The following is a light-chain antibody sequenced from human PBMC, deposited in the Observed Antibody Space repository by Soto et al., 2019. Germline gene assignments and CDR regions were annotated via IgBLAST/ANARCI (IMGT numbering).Light chain of an antibody. CDR2: GAS. V-gene: IGKV3-20*01. J-gene: IGKJ1*01. CDR3: QQYGSSPQT. CDR1: QSVSSY. Sequence: EIVMTHSPATLSVSPCERATLSFRASQSVSSYLAWYQQKPGQAPRLLIYGASSRATGIPDRFSGSGSGTDFTLTISRLEPEDFAVYYCQQYGSSPQTFGQGTKVDIK.